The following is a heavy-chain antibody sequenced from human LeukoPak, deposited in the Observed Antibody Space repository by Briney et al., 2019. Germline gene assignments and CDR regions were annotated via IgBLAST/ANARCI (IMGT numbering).Heavy chain of an antibody. CDR3: AKDLISASYPYYFDY. D-gene: IGHD6-19*01. V-gene: IGHV3-23*01. Sequence: GGSLRLSCAVSGFTFSNYAMTWGRQAPGEGLEWVSSTGGRGDSTFYAGSVKGRFTISRDNSKSTLYLQMNSLRGEDTAIYYCAKDLISASYPYYFDYWGQGTLVTVSS. CDR1: GFTFSNYA. CDR2: TGGRGDST. J-gene: IGHJ4*02.